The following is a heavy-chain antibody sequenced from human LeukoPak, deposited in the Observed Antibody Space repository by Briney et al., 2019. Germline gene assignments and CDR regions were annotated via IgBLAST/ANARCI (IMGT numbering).Heavy chain of an antibody. J-gene: IGHJ4*02. D-gene: IGHD5-18*01. V-gene: IGHV3-66*01. Sequence: GGSLRLSCAASGFTVSSNYMTWVRQAPGKGLEWVSVIYSGGSTYYADSVKGRFTISRDNSKNTLYLQMNSLRAEGTGVYYCARDNTAMVGLEYWGQGTLVTVSS. CDR2: IYSGGST. CDR3: ARDNTAMVGLEY. CDR1: GFTVSSNY.